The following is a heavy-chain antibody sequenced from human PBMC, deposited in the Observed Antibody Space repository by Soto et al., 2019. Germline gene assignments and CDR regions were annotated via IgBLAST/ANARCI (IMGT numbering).Heavy chain of an antibody. D-gene: IGHD5-12*01. J-gene: IGHJ4*02. V-gene: IGHV1-69*13. Sequence: SVKVSCKASGGTFSSYAISWVRQAPGQGLEWMGGIIPILGTANYAQKFQGRVTITADESTSTAYMELSSLRSEDTAVYYCARGEERKSMATPFDYWGQGTLVTVSS. CDR3: ARGEERKSMATPFDY. CDR1: GGTFSSYA. CDR2: IIPILGTA.